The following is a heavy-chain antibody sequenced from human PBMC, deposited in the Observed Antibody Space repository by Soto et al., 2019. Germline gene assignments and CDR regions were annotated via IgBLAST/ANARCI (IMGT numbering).Heavy chain of an antibody. D-gene: IGHD6-19*01. CDR3: ARSWSVAGGGELWFDP. CDR1: GGSVSSGSYC. Sequence: SETLSLTCTVSGGSVSSGSYCWSWSRQPPGKGLEWIGYIYYSGSTNYNPSLKSRVTISVDTSKNQFSLKLSSVTAADTAVYYCARSWSVAGGGELWFDPWGQGTLVTVSS. CDR2: IYYSGST. J-gene: IGHJ5*02. V-gene: IGHV4-61*01.